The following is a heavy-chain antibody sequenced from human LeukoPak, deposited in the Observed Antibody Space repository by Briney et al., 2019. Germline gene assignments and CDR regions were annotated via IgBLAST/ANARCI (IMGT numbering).Heavy chain of an antibody. D-gene: IGHD2-2*01. CDR3: AKGYDYFFDY. J-gene: IGHJ4*02. CDR2: IQYDGSNK. CDR1: GFTFSSYG. Sequence: GGSLRLSCAASGFTFSSYGMHWVRQAPGKGLEWVAFIQYDGSNKYYADSVKGRFTISRDNSKNTLYLQMNSLRAEDTAVYYCAKGYDYFFDYWGQGTLVTVSS. V-gene: IGHV3-30*02.